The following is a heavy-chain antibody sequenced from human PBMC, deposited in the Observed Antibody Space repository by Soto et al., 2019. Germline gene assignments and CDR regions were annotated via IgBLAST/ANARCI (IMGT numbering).Heavy chain of an antibody. V-gene: IGHV4-38-2*02. CDR2: IYHSGST. CDR3: ARDWVTGFYQLDS. Sequence: PSETLSLTCAVSGYSISTGFNWAWIRQPPGKGLEWIGSIYHSGSTYYNLSLKSRVTISSDASKNQISLKLSSVTAADTALYYCARDWVTGFYQLDSWGQGTQVTVSS. D-gene: IGHD2-2*01. J-gene: IGHJ4*02. CDR1: GYSISTGFN.